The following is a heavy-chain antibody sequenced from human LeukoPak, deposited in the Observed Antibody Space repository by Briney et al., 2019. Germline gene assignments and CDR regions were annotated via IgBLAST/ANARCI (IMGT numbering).Heavy chain of an antibody. J-gene: IGHJ3*02. Sequence: GGSLRLTCAASGFTFSTYGMHWVRQAPSKGLEWVAVIWYDGSNDYYANSVKGRFTISRDNSKNTLYLQMNSLRAEDTAVYFCARKNTQAAFDIWGQGTMVTVSS. CDR1: GFTFSTYG. V-gene: IGHV3-33*08. CDR3: ARKNTQAAFDI. CDR2: IWYDGSND. D-gene: IGHD2-15*01.